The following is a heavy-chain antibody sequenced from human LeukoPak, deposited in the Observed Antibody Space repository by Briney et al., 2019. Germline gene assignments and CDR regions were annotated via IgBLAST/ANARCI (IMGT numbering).Heavy chain of an antibody. CDR2: INPNSGGT. CDR1: GYTFTGYY. CDR3: ARGFRGSGWYREYYFDY. Sequence: ASVKVSCKGSGYTFTGYYMHWVRQAPGQGLEWMGWINPNSGGTNYAQKFQGWVTMTRDTSISTAYMELSRLRSDDTAVYYCARGFRGSGWYREYYFDYWGQGTLVTVSS. J-gene: IGHJ4*02. V-gene: IGHV1-2*04. D-gene: IGHD6-19*01.